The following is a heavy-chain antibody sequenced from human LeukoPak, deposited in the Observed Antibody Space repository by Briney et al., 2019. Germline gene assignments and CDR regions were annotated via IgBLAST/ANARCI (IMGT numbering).Heavy chain of an antibody. D-gene: IGHD3-3*01. V-gene: IGHV4-34*01. CDR2: INHSGST. Sequence: SETLSLTCTVPNGSISSYHWSWIRQFPGKGLEWIGEINHSGSTNYNPSLKSRVTISVDTSKNQFSLKLSSVTAADTAVYYCARLSSGYYDFWSGYPYLYYFDYWAREPWSPSPQ. J-gene: IGHJ4*02. CDR1: NGSISSYH. CDR3: ARLSSGYYDFWSGYPYLYYFDY.